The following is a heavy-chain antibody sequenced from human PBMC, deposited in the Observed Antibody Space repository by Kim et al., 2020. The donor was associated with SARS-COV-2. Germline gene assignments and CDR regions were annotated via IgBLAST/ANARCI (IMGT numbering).Heavy chain of an antibody. Sequence: YCADSVKGRFTIARDNSKNTLYLQMSSLRAEDTAVYYCVKRGAQWLAPDYWGQGTLDTVSP. V-gene: IGHV3-64D*09. J-gene: IGHJ4*02. D-gene: IGHD6-19*01. CDR3: VKRGAQWLAPDY.